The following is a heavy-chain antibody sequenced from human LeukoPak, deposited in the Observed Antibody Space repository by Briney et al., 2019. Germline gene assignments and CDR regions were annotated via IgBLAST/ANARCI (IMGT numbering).Heavy chain of an antibody. D-gene: IGHD1-26*01. J-gene: IGHJ5*02. CDR2: IRSKANSYAT. CDR3: TRHRSGSSSTNWFDP. CDR1: GLTFSGSA. V-gene: IGHV3-73*01. Sequence: GGSLRLSCAASGLTFSGSAMPWVRQASGKGLEWVGRIRSKANSYATAYAASVKGRFTISRDDSKNTAYLQMNSLKTEDTAVYYCTRHRSGSSSTNWFDPWGQGTLVTVSS.